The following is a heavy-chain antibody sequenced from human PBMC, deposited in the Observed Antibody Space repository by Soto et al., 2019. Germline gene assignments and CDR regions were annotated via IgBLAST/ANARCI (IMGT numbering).Heavy chain of an antibody. CDR3: ARDRVYSSSWVDY. V-gene: IGHV3-30-3*01. J-gene: IGHJ4*02. Sequence: QVQLVESGGGVVQPGRSLRLSCAASGFTVSSYAMHWVRQAPGKGLEWVAVISYDGSNKYYADSVKGRFTISRDNSKNTLYLQMNSLRAENTAVYYCARDRVYSSSWVDYWGQGTLVTVSS. D-gene: IGHD6-13*01. CDR2: ISYDGSNK. CDR1: GFTVSSYA.